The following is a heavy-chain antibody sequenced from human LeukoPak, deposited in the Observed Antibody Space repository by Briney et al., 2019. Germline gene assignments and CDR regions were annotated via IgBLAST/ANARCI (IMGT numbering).Heavy chain of an antibody. J-gene: IGHJ4*02. D-gene: IGHD6-13*01. CDR1: GFTFSNAW. CDR2: IKSKTDGGTT. V-gene: IGHV3-15*01. CDR3: AKGIAAADLDY. Sequence: GGSLRLSCAASGFTFSNAWMSWVRQAPGKGLEWVGRIKSKTDGGTTDYAAPVKGRFTISRDDSKNTLYLQMNSLRAEDTAVYYCAKGIAAADLDYWGQGTLVTVSS.